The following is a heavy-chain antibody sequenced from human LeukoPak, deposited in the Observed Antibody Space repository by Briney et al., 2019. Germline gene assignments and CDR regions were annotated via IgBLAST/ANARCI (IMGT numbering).Heavy chain of an antibody. D-gene: IGHD3-22*01. CDR3: AGRGTSSGLKVPRIYYMDV. V-gene: IGHV1-2*02. J-gene: IGHJ6*03. Sequence: ASVKVSCKASGYTFTGYYMHWVRQAPGQGLEWMGWINPNSGGTNYAQKFQGRVTITADESTSTAYMELSSLRSEDTAVYYCAGRGTSSGLKVPRIYYMDVWGKGTTVTISS. CDR1: GYTFTGYY. CDR2: INPNSGGT.